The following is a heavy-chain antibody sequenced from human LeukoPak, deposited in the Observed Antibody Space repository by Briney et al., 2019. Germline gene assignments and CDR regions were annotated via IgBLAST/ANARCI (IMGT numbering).Heavy chain of an antibody. CDR3: ARSPGIYYDFWSGYQKSFYFDY. Sequence: ASVKVSCKASGYTFTSYAMHWVRQAPGQRLEWMGWINAGNGNTKYSQKFQGRATITRDTSASTAYMELSSLRSEDTAMYYCARSPGIYYDFWSGYQKSFYFDYWGQGTLVTVSS. CDR2: INAGNGNT. CDR1: GYTFTSYA. J-gene: IGHJ4*02. D-gene: IGHD3-3*01. V-gene: IGHV1-3*01.